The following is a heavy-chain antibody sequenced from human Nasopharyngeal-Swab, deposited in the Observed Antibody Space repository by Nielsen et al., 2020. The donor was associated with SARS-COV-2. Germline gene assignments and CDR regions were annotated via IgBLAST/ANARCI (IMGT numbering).Heavy chain of an antibody. CDR2: IYPGDSDT. CDR3: ARSGTYYGMDV. J-gene: IGHJ6*02. V-gene: IGHV5-51*01. CDR1: GYTFTNYG. Sequence: KVSCKASGYTFTNYGISWVRQALGQGLEWMGIIYPGDSDTRYSPSFQGQVTISVDKSINTAFLHSSSLKASDIATYYCARSGTYYGMDVWGQGTTVIVSS. D-gene: IGHD1-26*01.